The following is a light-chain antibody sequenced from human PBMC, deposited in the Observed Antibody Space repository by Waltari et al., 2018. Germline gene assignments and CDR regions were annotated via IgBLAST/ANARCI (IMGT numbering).Light chain of an antibody. V-gene: IGKV3-11*01. CDR2: DAS. J-gene: IGKJ3*01. CDR3: QQRSSWPIT. CDR1: ESVGSK. Sequence: EIVLTQSPATLSMSAGERATLSCRASESVGSKVTWYQQKRGQAPRLLVSDASYRASGIPPRFSGSGSGTDFTLTISSLEPDDFAVYYCQQRSSWPITFGPGTKVDFK.